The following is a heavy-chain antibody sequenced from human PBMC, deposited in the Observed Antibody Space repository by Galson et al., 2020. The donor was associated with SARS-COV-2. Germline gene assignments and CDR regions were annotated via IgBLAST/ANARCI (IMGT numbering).Heavy chain of an antibody. CDR1: GGSISSGGYS. CDR2: VYQSGAT. CDR3: ARRYTYGLSPYWYFDL. D-gene: IGHD5-18*01. Sequence: SETLSLTCSVSGGSISSGGYSWTWLRQPPGKGLQWIGYVYQSGATHYNPSLKGRLTISVDRSKNQLSLQLTSVTAADTGVYYCARRYTYGLSPYWYFDLWGRGTLVTVSS. V-gene: IGHV4-30-2*01. J-gene: IGHJ2*01.